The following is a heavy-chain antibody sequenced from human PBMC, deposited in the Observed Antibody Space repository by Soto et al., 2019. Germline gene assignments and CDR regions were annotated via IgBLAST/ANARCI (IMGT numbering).Heavy chain of an antibody. J-gene: IGHJ6*02. CDR2: IVVGSGNT. Sequence: SVKVSCKASGFTFTSSAVQWVRQARGQRLEWIGWIVVGSGNTNYAQKFQERVTITRDMSTSTAYMELSSLRSEDTAVYYCAADREYDFWSGYYYYGMDGWGQGTTVTVSS. CDR1: GFTFTSSA. CDR3: AADREYDFWSGYYYYGMDG. D-gene: IGHD3-3*01. V-gene: IGHV1-58*01.